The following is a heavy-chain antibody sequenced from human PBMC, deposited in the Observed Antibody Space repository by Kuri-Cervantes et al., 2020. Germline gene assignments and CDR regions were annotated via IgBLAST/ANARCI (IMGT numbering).Heavy chain of an antibody. D-gene: IGHD3-3*01. Sequence: ESLKISCTVSGGSISSSTYYWGWIRQPPGKGLEWIGEINHSGSTNYNPSLKSRVTISVDTSKNQFSLKLSSVTAADTAVYYRARGVLYYDFWSGYYGPRVFDYWGQGTLVTVSS. V-gene: IGHV4-39*07. CDR3: ARGVLYYDFWSGYYGPRVFDY. J-gene: IGHJ4*02. CDR2: INHSGST. CDR1: GGSISSSTYY.